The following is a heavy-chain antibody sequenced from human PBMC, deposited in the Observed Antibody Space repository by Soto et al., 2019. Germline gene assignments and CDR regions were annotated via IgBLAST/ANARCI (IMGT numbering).Heavy chain of an antibody. CDR3: ARGRIIVAGGFDP. CDR1: GYTFTSYD. Sequence: QVQLVQSGAEVKKPGASVKVSCKASGYTFTSYDIIRVRQATGQGLEWMGWMNPSTGNTDSAEKFQGRITMTRNTSISTVYMEVSSLNFEDTAVYYCARGRIIVAGGFDPWGQGTLVTVSS. D-gene: IGHD6-19*01. J-gene: IGHJ5*02. CDR2: MNPSTGNT. V-gene: IGHV1-8*01.